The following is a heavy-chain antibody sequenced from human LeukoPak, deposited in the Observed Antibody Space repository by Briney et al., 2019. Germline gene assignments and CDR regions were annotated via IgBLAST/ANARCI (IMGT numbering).Heavy chain of an antibody. CDR1: GFTVSSNY. V-gene: IGHV3-53*01. CDR2: IYSGGST. D-gene: IGHD3-3*01. CDR3: ARLRFLEWFEEGDNWFDP. J-gene: IGHJ5*02. Sequence: GGSLRLSCAASGFTVSSNYMSWVRQAPGKGLEWVSVIYSGGSTYYADSVKGRFTISRDNSKNTLYLQMNSLRAEDTAVYYCARLRFLEWFEEGDNWFDPWGQGTLVTVSS.